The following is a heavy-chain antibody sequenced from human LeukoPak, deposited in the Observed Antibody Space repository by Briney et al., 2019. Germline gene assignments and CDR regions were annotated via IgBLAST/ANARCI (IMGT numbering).Heavy chain of an antibody. CDR2: INPSGSST. V-gene: IGHV1-46*01. CDR1: GYSFTSHY. CDR3: ARVRYRLAETYIDY. J-gene: IGHJ4*02. D-gene: IGHD3-16*01. Sequence: ASVKVSCKASGYSFTSHYMHWLRQAPGQGLEWMGLINPSGSSTLYAQKFQGRVTMTRDTSISTAYMELSRLRSDDTAVYYCARVRYRLAETYIDYWGQGTLVTVSS.